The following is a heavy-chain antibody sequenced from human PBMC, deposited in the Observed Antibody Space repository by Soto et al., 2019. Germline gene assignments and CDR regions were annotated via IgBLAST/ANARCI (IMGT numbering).Heavy chain of an antibody. CDR1: GYSFTSYA. D-gene: IGHD6-13*01. V-gene: IGHV1-3*01. CDR2: INVGNGKS. Sequence: QVQLVQSGAEVKKPGASVKVSCKTSGYSFTSYAIHWVRQAPGQGLEWMGWINVGNGKSRYSQMFQGRVTITRGTSATTAYMELSSLRFEDTAVYYCARAGYSSTWDSYCDHWGQGTLVTVSA. J-gene: IGHJ4*02. CDR3: ARAGYSSTWDSYCDH.